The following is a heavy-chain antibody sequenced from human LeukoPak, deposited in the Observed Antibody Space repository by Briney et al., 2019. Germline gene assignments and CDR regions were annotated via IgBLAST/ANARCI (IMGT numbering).Heavy chain of an antibody. D-gene: IGHD3-22*01. J-gene: IGHJ3*02. CDR1: GGTFSSYA. V-gene: IGHV1-69*13. CDR2: IIPIFGTA. CDR3: AREGGGIYDTDAFDI. Sequence: ASVKVSCKASGGTFSSYAISWVRQAPGQGLEWMGGIIPIFGTANYAQKFQGRVTITADESTSTAYMELSSLRSADTAVYYCAREGGGIYDTDAFDIWGQGTMVTVSS.